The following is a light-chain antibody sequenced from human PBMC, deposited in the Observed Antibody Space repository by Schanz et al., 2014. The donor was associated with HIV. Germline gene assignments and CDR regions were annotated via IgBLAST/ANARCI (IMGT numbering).Light chain of an antibody. CDR3: QQYANSPPYS. J-gene: IGKJ2*01. Sequence: EIVLTQSPGRLSLSPGERATLSCRASQSVSTYLAWYQQKPGQSPRLLIYDASNRATGIPPRFSGSGSGTDFTLTISSLEPEDFAVYYCQQYANSPPYSFGQGTKLEIK. CDR2: DAS. CDR1: QSVSTY. V-gene: IGKV3-11*01.